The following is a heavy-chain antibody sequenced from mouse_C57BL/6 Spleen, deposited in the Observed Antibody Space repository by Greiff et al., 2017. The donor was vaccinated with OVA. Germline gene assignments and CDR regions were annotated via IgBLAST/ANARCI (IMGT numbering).Heavy chain of an antibody. CDR2: IWPGGGT. V-gene: IGHV2-9-1*01. CDR3: AREGWLLRYFDV. CDR1: GFSLTSYA. Sequence: QVQLKQSGPGLVAPSQSLSITCTVSGFSLTSYAISWVRQPPGKGLEWLGVIWPGGGTNYNSALKSRLSISKDDSRSQVFLKMNSLQTDDTARYYCAREGWLLRYFDVWGTGTTVTVSS. J-gene: IGHJ1*03. D-gene: IGHD2-3*01.